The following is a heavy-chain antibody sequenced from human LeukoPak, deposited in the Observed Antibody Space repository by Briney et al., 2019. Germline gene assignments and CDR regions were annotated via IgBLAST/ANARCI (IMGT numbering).Heavy chain of an antibody. J-gene: IGHJ3*02. Sequence: SETLSLTCTVSGDSIINYYWSWIRQSPGKGLEWIGYIYNNRNTNYNPSLKSRVTISVDTSKNQFSLKLRSVTAADTAVYYCAQTTLLNGNAFDIWGQGTMVTVSS. V-gene: IGHV4-59*08. CDR1: GDSIINYY. CDR3: AQTTLLNGNAFDI. CDR2: IYNNRNT. D-gene: IGHD1-1*01.